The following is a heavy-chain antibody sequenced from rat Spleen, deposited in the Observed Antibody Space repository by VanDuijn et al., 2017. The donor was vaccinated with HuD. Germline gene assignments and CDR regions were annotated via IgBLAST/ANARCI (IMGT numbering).Heavy chain of an antibody. J-gene: IGHJ2*01. D-gene: IGHD4-3*01. CDR2: ISYDAFIT. Sequence: EVQVVESGGGLVQPGRSLKLSCAASGFTFSDYGMAWVRQAPTKGLEWVATISYDAFITYYRDSVKARFTISRDNAKSTLYLQMDSLRSEDTATYYCSQWGDSGYFDYWGQGVMVTVSS. V-gene: IGHV5-29*01. CDR1: GFTFSDYG. CDR3: SQWGDSGYFDY.